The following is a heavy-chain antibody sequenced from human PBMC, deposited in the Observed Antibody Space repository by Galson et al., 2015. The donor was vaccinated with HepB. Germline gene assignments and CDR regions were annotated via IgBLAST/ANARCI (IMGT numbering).Heavy chain of an antibody. CDR1: GYTFTSYA. J-gene: IGHJ5*02. CDR3: AREVRPVGIAAAGTNWFDP. D-gene: IGHD6-13*01. V-gene: IGHV7-4-1*02. Sequence: SVKVSCKASGYTFTSYAMNWVRQAPGQGLEWMGWINTNTGNPTYAQGFSGRFVFSLDTSVSTAYLQISSLKAEDTAVYYCAREVRPVGIAAAGTNWFDPWGQGTLVTVSS. CDR2: INTNTGNP.